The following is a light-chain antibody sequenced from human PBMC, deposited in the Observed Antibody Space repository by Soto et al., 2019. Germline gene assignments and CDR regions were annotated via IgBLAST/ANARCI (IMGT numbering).Light chain of an antibody. V-gene: IGLV2-14*01. J-gene: IGLJ2*01. CDR1: SSDVGGYNY. Sequence: QSVLTQPASVSGSPGQSITISCTGTSSDVGGYNYVSWYQQHPGKAPKLMIYDVSNRPSGVSNRSSGSKSGNTASLTISGLQAEDEADYYCSSYTSSSNGVFGGGTKLTVL. CDR2: DVS. CDR3: SSYTSSSNGV.